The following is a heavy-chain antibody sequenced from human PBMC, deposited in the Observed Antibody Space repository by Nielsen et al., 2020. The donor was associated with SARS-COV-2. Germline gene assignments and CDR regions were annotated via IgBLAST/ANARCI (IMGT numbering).Heavy chain of an antibody. CDR2: MNPNSGNT. J-gene: IGHJ6*02. V-gene: IGHV1-8*01. Sequence: WVRQAPGQGLEWMGWMNPNSGNTGYAQKFQGRVTMTRNTSISTAYMELSSLRSEDTAVYYCAGGLIAAAGSLSYYYYGMDVWGQGTTVTVSS. D-gene: IGHD6-13*01. CDR3: AGGLIAAAGSLSYYYYGMDV.